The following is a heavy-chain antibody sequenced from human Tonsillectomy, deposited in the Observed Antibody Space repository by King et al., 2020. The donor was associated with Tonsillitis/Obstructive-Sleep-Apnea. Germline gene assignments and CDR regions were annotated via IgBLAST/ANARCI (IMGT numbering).Heavy chain of an antibody. Sequence: VQLVESGGGLIQPGGSLRLSCAASGFTGSVNYMSWVRQAPGKGLEWVSVLYIGGNTYYANPVKGRFTISRDHSKNTLYLQMNSLRAEDTAVYYCARGLPFDYWGQGSLVTVSS. CDR2: LYIGGNT. CDR3: ARGLPFDY. J-gene: IGHJ4*02. V-gene: IGHV3-53*01. CDR1: GFTGSVNY.